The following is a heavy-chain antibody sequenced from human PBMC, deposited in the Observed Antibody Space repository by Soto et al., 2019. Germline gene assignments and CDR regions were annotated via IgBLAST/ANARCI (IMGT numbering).Heavy chain of an antibody. CDR3: ASDHSGPD. V-gene: IGHV1-18*01. Sequence: HVLLVQSGPEVRKPGASVNVSCMASGDRCSKFGINGVRQAPGQGLDWMGGISGYSGQTNYAQKCQGRVTMTRDTSTTTAYMELRTLRSDDTAVYLFASDHSGPDWGQGTLVTVSS. CDR1: GDRCSKFG. D-gene: IGHD6-25*01. CDR2: ISGYSGQT. J-gene: IGHJ4*02.